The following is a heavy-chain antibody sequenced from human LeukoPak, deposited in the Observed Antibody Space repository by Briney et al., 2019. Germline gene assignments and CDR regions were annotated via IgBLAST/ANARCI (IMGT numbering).Heavy chain of an antibody. CDR1: GGSFSGYY. CDR3: SRTRDSSGYYYSWFDY. D-gene: IGHD3-22*01. Sequence: SETLSLTCAVYGGSFSGYYWSWIRQPPGRGLEWIGEMNHSGSTNYNPSLKSRVTISVDTSKNQFSLKLSSVTAADTAVYYCSRTRDSSGYYYSWFDYWGQGILVTVSS. V-gene: IGHV4-34*01. CDR2: MNHSGST. J-gene: IGHJ4*02.